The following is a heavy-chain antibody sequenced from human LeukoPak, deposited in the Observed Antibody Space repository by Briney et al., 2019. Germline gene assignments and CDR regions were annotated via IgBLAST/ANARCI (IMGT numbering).Heavy chain of an antibody. J-gene: IGHJ6*03. Sequence: GASVKVSCKASGYTFTSYDINWVRQATGQGLEWMGWRNPNSGNTGYAQKFQGRVTMTRNTSISTAYMELSSLRSEDTAVYYCARRSAGSGARDYYYYMDVWGKGTTVTVSS. D-gene: IGHD2-15*01. CDR3: ARRSAGSGARDYYYYMDV. V-gene: IGHV1-8*01. CDR1: GYTFTSYD. CDR2: RNPNSGNT.